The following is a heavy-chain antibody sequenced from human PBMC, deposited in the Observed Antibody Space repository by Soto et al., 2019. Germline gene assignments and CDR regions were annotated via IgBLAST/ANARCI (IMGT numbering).Heavy chain of an antibody. Sequence: SETLSLTCSVSGGSISSHYWSWIRQPPGKGLERIGYIYYSGSTNYNPSLKSRVTISVDTSKKQFSLKLSSVTAADTAVYYFARQGDIAAGYYYYYYMDVWGKGTTVTVSS. CDR2: IYYSGST. J-gene: IGHJ6*03. D-gene: IGHD6-6*01. V-gene: IGHV4-59*08. CDR1: GGSISSHY. CDR3: ARQGDIAAGYYYYYYMDV.